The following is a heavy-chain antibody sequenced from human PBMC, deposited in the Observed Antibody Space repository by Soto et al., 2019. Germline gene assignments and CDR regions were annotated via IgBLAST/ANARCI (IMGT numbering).Heavy chain of an antibody. Sequence: PGGSLRLSCAASGFTFSSHWMSWVRQAPGKGLEWVANIRYDGRDKYYADSVKGRFTISRDNARNSLYLQMNSLRAEDTAVYYCTRRETGSSTQFDPWGQGTLATVS. V-gene: IGHV3-7*03. D-gene: IGHD3-10*01. CDR2: IRYDGRDK. J-gene: IGHJ5*02. CDR3: TRRETGSSTQFDP. CDR1: GFTFSSHW.